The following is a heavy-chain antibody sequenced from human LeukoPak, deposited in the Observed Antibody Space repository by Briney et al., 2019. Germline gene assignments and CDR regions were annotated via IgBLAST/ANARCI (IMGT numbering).Heavy chain of an antibody. J-gene: IGHJ1*01. Sequence: PSETLSLTCAVYGGSFSGYYWSWIRQPPGKGLEWIGEINHSGSTNYNPSLKSRVTISVDTSKNQFSLKLSSVTAADTAVYCCARRGGVGWLPRSHPKKYFQHWGQGTLVTVSS. V-gene: IGHV4-34*01. CDR2: INHSGST. D-gene: IGHD3-3*01. CDR1: GGSFSGYY. CDR3: ARRGGVGWLPRSHPKKYFQH.